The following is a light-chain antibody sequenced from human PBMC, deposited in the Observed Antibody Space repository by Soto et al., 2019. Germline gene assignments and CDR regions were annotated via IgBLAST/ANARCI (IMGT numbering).Light chain of an antibody. Sequence: AIQMTQSRSFLSASVGDRVNVTCRASQAIGNDLGWYQQKPGKAPKLLIYAASTLQSGVPSRFSGSGSGTDFTLTISSLQPEDFATYYCLQDYNYPWTFGQGTKVEIK. V-gene: IGKV1-6*01. CDR2: AAS. CDR1: QAIGND. J-gene: IGKJ1*01. CDR3: LQDYNYPWT.